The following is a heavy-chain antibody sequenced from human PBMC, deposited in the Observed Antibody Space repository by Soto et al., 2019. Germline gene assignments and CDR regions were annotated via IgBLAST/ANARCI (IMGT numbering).Heavy chain of an antibody. Sequence: SETLSLTCTVSGGSISSYYWSWIRQPPGKGLELIGYIYYSGSTNYNPSLKSRVTISVDTSKNQFSLKLSSVTAADTAVYYCARDQGYSSGWATRDYYYGMDVWGQGTTVTVSS. V-gene: IGHV4-59*01. CDR3: ARDQGYSSGWATRDYYYGMDV. J-gene: IGHJ6*02. CDR1: GGSISSYY. CDR2: IYYSGST. D-gene: IGHD6-19*01.